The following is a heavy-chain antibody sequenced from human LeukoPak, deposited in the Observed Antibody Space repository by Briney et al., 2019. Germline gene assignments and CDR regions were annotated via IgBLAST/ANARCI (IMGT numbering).Heavy chain of an antibody. J-gene: IGHJ4*02. D-gene: IGHD1-26*01. V-gene: IGHV4-39*01. CDR3: VKSGGYGLIDY. Sequence: KPSETLSLTCAVSGVSISGSYYYWGWIRQPPGKGLEWIRNIYYSGSTYYNASLQSRVTISIDTSKNQFSLRLNSVTAADTAMYFCVKSGGYGLIDYWGQGTLVTVSS. CDR2: IYYSGST. CDR1: GVSISGSYYY.